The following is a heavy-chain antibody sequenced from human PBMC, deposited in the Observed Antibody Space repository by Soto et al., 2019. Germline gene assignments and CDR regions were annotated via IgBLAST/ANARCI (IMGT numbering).Heavy chain of an antibody. V-gene: IGHV1-3*01. CDR2: INANTGNP. D-gene: IGHD6-25*01. CDR1: GYTFTTYD. J-gene: IGHJ4*02. Sequence: QVLLVQSGAEVKKPGASVQIYCKASGYTFTTYDMPWVRQAPGKRLEWMGSINANTGNPKYSQRFQGRPTFTRDTSATTGYTGLSSLLSDDTPVYYWVVSRGLRAFHYWGQGPLVTVSS. CDR3: VVSRGLRAFHY.